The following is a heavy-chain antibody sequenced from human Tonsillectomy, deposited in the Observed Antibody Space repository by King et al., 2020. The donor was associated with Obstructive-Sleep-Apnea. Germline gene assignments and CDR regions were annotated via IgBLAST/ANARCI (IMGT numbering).Heavy chain of an antibody. Sequence: QLVQSGAEVKKPGESLKISCKGSGYNFDFDWIVWVRQMPGKGLEWMGIIYPGDSDTRYGPSFRGQVTISADKSIRTAYLQWSSLKASDTAVHYCARRSGSNPHYDYWGQGTLVTVSS. CDR3: ARRSGSNPHYDY. CDR1: GYNFDFDW. V-gene: IGHV5-51*01. CDR2: IYPGDSDT. D-gene: IGHD5-24*01. J-gene: IGHJ4*02.